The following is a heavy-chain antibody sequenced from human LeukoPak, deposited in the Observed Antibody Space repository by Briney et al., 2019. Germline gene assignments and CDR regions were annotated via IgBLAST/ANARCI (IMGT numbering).Heavy chain of an antibody. Sequence: GRSLRLSCAASGFTFSSYGMHWVRQAPGKGLEWVAVIWYDGSNKYYADSVKGRFTISRDNSKNTLYLQMNSLRAEDTAVYYCARAQYGVVVASMDVWGQGTTVTVSS. V-gene: IGHV3-33*01. CDR1: GFTFSSYG. CDR3: ARAQYGVVVASMDV. J-gene: IGHJ6*02. D-gene: IGHD2-15*01. CDR2: IWYDGSNK.